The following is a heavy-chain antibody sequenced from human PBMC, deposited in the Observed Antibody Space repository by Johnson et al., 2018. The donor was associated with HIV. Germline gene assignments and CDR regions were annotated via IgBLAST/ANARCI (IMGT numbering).Heavy chain of an antibody. CDR2: ISYDGSNK. V-gene: IGHV3-30*14. CDR3: ARKVVTADDAFDI. J-gene: IGHJ3*02. CDR1: GFTFSS. D-gene: IGHD2-21*02. Sequence: QMQLVESGGGVVQPGRSLRLSCAASGFTFSSMHWDRQAPGKGLEWVAVISYDGSNKYYADSVKGRFTISRDNSKNTLYLQMGSLRAEDMAVYYCARKVVTADDAFDIWGQGTMVTVSS.